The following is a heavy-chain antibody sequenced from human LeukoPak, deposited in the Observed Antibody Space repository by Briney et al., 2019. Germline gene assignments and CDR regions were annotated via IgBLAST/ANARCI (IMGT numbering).Heavy chain of an antibody. CDR2: VYYGGNT. CDR3: ARVYRDDFWSGYSTHFDY. J-gene: IGHJ4*02. CDR1: GGSISNSNYY. D-gene: IGHD3-3*01. Sequence: PSETLSLTCTVSGGSISNSNYYWAWIRQPPGKGLEWIGTVYYGGNTYYNPSLKSRVTLSVDTSKNQFSLKLTSVTAADTAVYYCARVYRDDFWSGYSTHFDYWGQGTLVTVSS. V-gene: IGHV4-39*07.